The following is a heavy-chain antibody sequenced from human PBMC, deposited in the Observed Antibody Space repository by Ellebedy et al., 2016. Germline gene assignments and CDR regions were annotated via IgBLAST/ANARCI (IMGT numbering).Heavy chain of an antibody. CDR2: IIPIFGTA. Sequence: SVKVSCXASGGTFSSYAISWVRQAPGQGLEWMGGIIPIFGTANYAQKFQGRVTITADKSTSTAYMELSSLRSEDTAVYYCARLGSSSWYISPIYYYGMDVWGQGTTVTVSS. CDR3: ARLGSSSWYISPIYYYGMDV. CDR1: GGTFSSYA. D-gene: IGHD6-13*01. J-gene: IGHJ6*02. V-gene: IGHV1-69*06.